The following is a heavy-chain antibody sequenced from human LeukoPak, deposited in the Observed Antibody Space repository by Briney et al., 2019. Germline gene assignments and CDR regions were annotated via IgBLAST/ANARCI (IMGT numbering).Heavy chain of an antibody. V-gene: IGHV3-23*01. CDR2: ITGSGDDT. CDR1: GFTFSTFT. D-gene: IGHD7-27*01. J-gene: IGHJ4*02. Sequence: PGGSLRLSCAASGFTFSTFTMNWVRQAPGKGLEWVSSITGSGDDTHYADSVKGRFTISRDNSKNTLYLQMNSLRAEDTAAYYCAKDGVNWGPYFDNWGQGTLVTVSS. CDR3: AKDGVNWGPYFDN.